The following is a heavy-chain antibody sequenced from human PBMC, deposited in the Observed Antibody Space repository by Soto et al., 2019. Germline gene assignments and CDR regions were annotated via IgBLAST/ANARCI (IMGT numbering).Heavy chain of an antibody. D-gene: IGHD3-9*01. CDR2: ISWNSGSI. V-gene: IGHV3-9*01. Sequence: GGSLRLSCAASGFTFDDYAMHWVRQAPGKGLEWVSGISWNSGSIGYADSVKGRFTISRDNAKNSLYLQMNSLRAEDTALYYCAKDTSPLRYFDWFTFDPWGQGTLVTVSS. J-gene: IGHJ5*02. CDR3: AKDTSPLRYFDWFTFDP. CDR1: GFTFDDYA.